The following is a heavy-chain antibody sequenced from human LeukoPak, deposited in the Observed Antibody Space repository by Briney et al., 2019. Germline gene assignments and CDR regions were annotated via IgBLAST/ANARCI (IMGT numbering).Heavy chain of an antibody. J-gene: IGHJ3*02. D-gene: IGHD3-10*01. CDR3: AKMVRGVIWAAFDI. V-gene: IGHV3-9*01. CDR2: ISWNSGSI. Sequence: GRSLRLSCAASGFTFDDYAMHWVRQAPGKGLAWVSGISWNSGSIGYADSVKGRFTISRDNAKNSLYLQMNSLRAEDTALYYCAKMVRGVIWAAFDIWGQGTMVTVSS. CDR1: GFTFDDYA.